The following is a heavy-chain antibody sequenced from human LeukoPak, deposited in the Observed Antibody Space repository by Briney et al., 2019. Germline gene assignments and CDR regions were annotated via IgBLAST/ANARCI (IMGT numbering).Heavy chain of an antibody. CDR1: GFTFSRYW. J-gene: IGHJ3*01. CDR2: IYGDGNTA. Sequence: PGGSLRLSCAASGFTFSRYWMHWVRQAPGKGLVWVSHIYGDGNTATYADSVKGRFTVSRDNAKNTLYLQMNNLRAGDTAPYYCAKSPSLQAFDVWGQGTMVSVSS. CDR3: AKSPSLQAFDV. V-gene: IGHV3-74*03.